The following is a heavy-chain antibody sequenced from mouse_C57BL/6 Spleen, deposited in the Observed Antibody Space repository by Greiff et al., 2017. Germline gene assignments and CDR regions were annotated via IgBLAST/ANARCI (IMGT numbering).Heavy chain of an antibody. Sequence: VQLQQSGPELVKPGASVKISCKASGYSFTSYYIHWVEQRPGQGLEWIGWIYPGSGNTKYNEKFKGKATLTADTSSSTAYMQLSSLTSEDSAVYYCASGYDYEWYFDVWGTGTTVTVSS. V-gene: IGHV1-66*01. CDR2: IYPGSGNT. D-gene: IGHD2-4*01. CDR3: ASGYDYEWYFDV. CDR1: GYSFTSYY. J-gene: IGHJ1*03.